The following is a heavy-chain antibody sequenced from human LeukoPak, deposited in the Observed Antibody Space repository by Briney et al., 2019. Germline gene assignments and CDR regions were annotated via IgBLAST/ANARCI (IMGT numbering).Heavy chain of an antibody. V-gene: IGHV3-30*02. D-gene: IGHD1-26*01. CDR2: IRYDGSDK. CDR1: GFTFSSYG. J-gene: IGHJ6*03. CDR3: AKDRVATYFYYMDV. Sequence: GGSLRLSCAAYGFTFSSYGMHWVRQAPGKGLEWVAFIRYDGSDKYYADSVKGRFTISRDNSKNTLYLQMNSLRAEDTAVYYCAKDRVATYFYYMDVWGKGTTVTVSS.